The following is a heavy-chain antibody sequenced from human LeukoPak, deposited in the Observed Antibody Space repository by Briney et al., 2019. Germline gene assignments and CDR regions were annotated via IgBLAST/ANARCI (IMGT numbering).Heavy chain of an antibody. J-gene: IGHJ4*02. D-gene: IGHD4-17*01. CDR1: GFTFDDYG. V-gene: IGHV3-20*04. CDR2: INWNGGST. CDR3: ARDGDYGDYGGVIDY. Sequence: GGSLRLSCAASGFTFDDYGMGWVRQAPGKGLEWVSGINWNGGSTGYADSVKGRFTISRDNAKNSLYLQMNSLRAENTALYYCARDGDYGDYGGVIDYWGQGTLVTVSS.